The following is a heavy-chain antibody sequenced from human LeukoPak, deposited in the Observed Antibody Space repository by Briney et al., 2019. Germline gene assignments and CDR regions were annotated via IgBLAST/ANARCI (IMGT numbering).Heavy chain of an antibody. J-gene: IGHJ4*02. CDR1: GGSFRSSLYY. CDR3: ARNPHHDDDADEGFDY. V-gene: IGHV4-39*07. Sequence: SETLSLTCTVSGGSFRSSLYYRGWIRQPPGKGLEWIGHISYTGNTYYNPSLKSRVTISVDSSKNQFSLNLSSVTAADTAIYYCARNPHHDDDADEGFDYWGQGTLVTVSS. CDR2: ISYTGNT. D-gene: IGHD3-16*01.